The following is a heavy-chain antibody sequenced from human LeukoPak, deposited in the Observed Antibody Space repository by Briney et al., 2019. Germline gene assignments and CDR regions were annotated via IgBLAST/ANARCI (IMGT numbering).Heavy chain of an antibody. CDR1: GFTFSTYS. Sequence: PGGSLRLSCAASGFTFSTYSMNWVRQAPGKGLEWVSYISSSISTVYYADSVKGRFTISRDNAKNTVSLQMNSLRAEDTAVYYGARGSHAFDIWGQGTRVTVSS. J-gene: IGHJ3*02. V-gene: IGHV3-48*04. CDR2: ISSSISTV. CDR3: ARGSHAFDI.